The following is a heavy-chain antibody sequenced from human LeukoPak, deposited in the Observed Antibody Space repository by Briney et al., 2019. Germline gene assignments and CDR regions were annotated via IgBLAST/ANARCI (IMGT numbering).Heavy chain of an antibody. J-gene: IGHJ2*01. V-gene: IGHV3-53*01. CDR2: IYTGGTT. D-gene: IGHD7-27*01. CDR1: GFTFSSYW. Sequence: PGGSLRLSCAASGFTFSSYWMSWVRQAPGKGLEWVSSIYTGGTTYYADFVKGRFTISRDSSTSTLFLQMNSLKIEDTAVYYCARDSQLGTFGYWYFDLWGRGTLVTVSS. CDR3: ARDSQLGTFGYWYFDL.